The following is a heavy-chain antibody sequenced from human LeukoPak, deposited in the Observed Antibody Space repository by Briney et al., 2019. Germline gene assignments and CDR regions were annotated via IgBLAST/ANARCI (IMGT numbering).Heavy chain of an antibody. D-gene: IGHD2-8*01. CDR2: IYHSGST. V-gene: IGHV4-34*01. J-gene: IGHJ4*02. CDR1: GGSFSGYY. CDR3: ARVSCTNGVCPLDY. Sequence: PSETLSLTCAVYGGSFSGYYWSWTRQPPGKGLEWIGEIYHSGSTNYNPSLKSRVTISVDKSKNQFSLKLSSVTAADTAVYYCARVSCTNGVCPLDYWGQGTLVTVSS.